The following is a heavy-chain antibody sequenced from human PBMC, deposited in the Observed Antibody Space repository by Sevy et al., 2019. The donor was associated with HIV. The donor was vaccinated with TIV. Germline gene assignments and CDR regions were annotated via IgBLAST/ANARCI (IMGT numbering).Heavy chain of an antibody. CDR1: GFTFGGSA. Sequence: GGSLRLSCAASGFTFGGSAMHWVRQASGKGLEWVGRIRSKANNYATAHAASLKGRFTMSRDDSKNTAYLQMNSLKTEDTAVYYCTRLGGTVVTPYYAMDVWGQGTTVTVSS. D-gene: IGHD2-21*02. CDR3: TRLGGTVVTPYYAMDV. CDR2: IRSKANNYAT. J-gene: IGHJ6*02. V-gene: IGHV3-73*01.